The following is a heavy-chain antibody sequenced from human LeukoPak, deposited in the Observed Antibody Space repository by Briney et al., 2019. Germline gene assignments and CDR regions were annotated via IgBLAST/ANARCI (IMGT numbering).Heavy chain of an antibody. Sequence: SETLSLTCAVSGDSISSGGYSWSWIRQPPGKGLEWIGYIYHSGSTYYNPSLKSRVTISVDRSKNQFSLKLSSVTAADTAVYYCARGGIAAANFDYWGQGTLVTVSS. V-gene: IGHV4-30-2*01. CDR2: IYHSGST. J-gene: IGHJ4*02. CDR3: ARGGIAAANFDY. CDR1: GDSISSGGYS. D-gene: IGHD6-13*01.